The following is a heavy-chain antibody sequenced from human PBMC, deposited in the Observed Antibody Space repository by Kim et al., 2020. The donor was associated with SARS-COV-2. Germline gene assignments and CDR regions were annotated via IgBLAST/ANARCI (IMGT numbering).Heavy chain of an antibody. D-gene: IGHD3-10*01. Sequence: YSTPSLKSGVTISVDTSKNQFPLKLSSVTAADTAVYYCARWDGVRGVIDYWGQGTLVTVSS. V-gene: IGHV4-30-2*04. CDR3: ARWDGVRGVIDY. J-gene: IGHJ4*02.